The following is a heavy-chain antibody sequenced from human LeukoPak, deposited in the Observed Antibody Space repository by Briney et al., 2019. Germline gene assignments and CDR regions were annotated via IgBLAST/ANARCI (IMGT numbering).Heavy chain of an antibody. D-gene: IGHD2-2*01. V-gene: IGHV1-2*02. J-gene: IGHJ3*02. Sequence: ASVKVSCKASGYTFTGYYMHWVRQAPGQGLEWMGWINPNSGGTNYAQKFQGRVTMTRDTPISTAYMELSRLRSDDTAVYYCARDYSPDIVVNDAFDIWGQGTMVTVSS. CDR1: GYTFTGYY. CDR2: INPNSGGT. CDR3: ARDYSPDIVVNDAFDI.